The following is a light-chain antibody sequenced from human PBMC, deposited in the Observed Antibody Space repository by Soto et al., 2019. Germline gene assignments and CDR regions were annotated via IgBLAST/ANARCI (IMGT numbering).Light chain of an antibody. CDR3: QQYHTNPKT. J-gene: IGKJ1*01. CDR2: DAS. CDR1: QSINNW. Sequence: DIQMTQSPSTLSAFVGDRVTFTCRASQSINNWLAWYQQKPGTAPKILIYDASTLESGVPSRFSGSGSGTEFSLTISRLQPEDFATYYCQQYHTNPKTVGQGTKVDIK. V-gene: IGKV1-5*01.